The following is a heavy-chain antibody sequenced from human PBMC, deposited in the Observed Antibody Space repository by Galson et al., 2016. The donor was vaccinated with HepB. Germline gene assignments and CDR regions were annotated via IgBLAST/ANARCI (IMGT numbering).Heavy chain of an antibody. D-gene: IGHD3-16*01. CDR3: ASHGPKVRSRWGTWFDP. J-gene: IGHJ5*02. Sequence: SETLSLTCTISGGSISSTNYFWGWVRQPPGKGLDWIGSISYSGTTNYNPSLRSRVTISADTSKNQISLSLTSVPATDTAVYYCASHGPKVRSRWGTWFDPRAREPWSPSPQ. CDR1: GGSISSTNYF. V-gene: IGHV4-39*01. CDR2: ISYSGTT.